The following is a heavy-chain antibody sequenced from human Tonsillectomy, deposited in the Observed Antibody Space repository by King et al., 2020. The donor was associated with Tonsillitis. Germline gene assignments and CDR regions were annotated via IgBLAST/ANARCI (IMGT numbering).Heavy chain of an antibody. D-gene: IGHD4-17*01. CDR3: ARDLRTVTTSYYYYGMDV. Sequence: QLVQSGAEVKKPGASVKVSCKASGYTFNSHGTSWVRQAPGQGLEWMGWISAYNGNTNYAQKVQGRVTMTTDTSTSTAYMELRSLRSDDTAVYYCARDLRTVTTSYYYYGMDVWGQGTTVTVSS. CDR2: ISAYNGNT. CDR1: GYTFNSHG. J-gene: IGHJ6*02. V-gene: IGHV1-18*04.